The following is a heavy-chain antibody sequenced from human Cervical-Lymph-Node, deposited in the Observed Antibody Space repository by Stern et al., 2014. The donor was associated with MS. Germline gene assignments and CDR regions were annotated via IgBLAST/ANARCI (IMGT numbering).Heavy chain of an antibody. CDR3: ATHAPGVVPAALDY. V-gene: IGHV2-5*02. D-gene: IGHD2-2*01. Sequence: ESGPTLVKPTQTLTLTCTFSGFSLSTSGVGVGWIRQPPGKALEWLAFIDWDDSKRYSPSLKNRLTITKDTSKNQVVLTMNNMDPVDTATFYCATHAPGVVPAALDYWGQGTLVTVS. CDR1: GFSLSTSGVG. J-gene: IGHJ4*02. CDR2: IDWDDSK.